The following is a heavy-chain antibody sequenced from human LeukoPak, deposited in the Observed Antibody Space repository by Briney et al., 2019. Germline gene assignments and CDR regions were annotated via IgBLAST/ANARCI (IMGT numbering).Heavy chain of an antibody. Sequence: SGPALVKPTQTLTLTCTFSGFSLSTSGMRVSWIRQPPGKALEWLARIDWDDDKFYNTSLKTRLTIPKDTSKNQVVLTMTNMDPVDTATYYCARIPTYGDYAYFDYWGQGTLVTVSS. CDR1: GFSLSTSGMR. CDR3: ARIPTYGDYAYFDY. CDR2: IDWDDDK. V-gene: IGHV2-70*04. J-gene: IGHJ4*02. D-gene: IGHD4-17*01.